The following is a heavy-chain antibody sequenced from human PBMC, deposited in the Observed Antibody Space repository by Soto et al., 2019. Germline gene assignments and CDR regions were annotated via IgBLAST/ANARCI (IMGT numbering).Heavy chain of an antibody. Sequence: EVQLLESGGGLVQPGGSLRLSCAASGFTFSSYAMSWVRQAPGKGLEWVSAISGSGGSTYYADSVKGRFTISRDNSKNTPYRQMNSLRAEDTAVYYCAKDHGSSSWFDAFDIWGQGTMVTVSS. J-gene: IGHJ3*02. CDR1: GFTFSSYA. V-gene: IGHV3-23*01. CDR3: AKDHGSSSWFDAFDI. CDR2: ISGSGGST. D-gene: IGHD6-13*01.